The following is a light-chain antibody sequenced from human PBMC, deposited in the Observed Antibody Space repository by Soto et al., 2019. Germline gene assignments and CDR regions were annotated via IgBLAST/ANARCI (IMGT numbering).Light chain of an antibody. V-gene: IGKV3-15*01. Sequence: ELVMTQSPATLSVSPGERATLSCRASQSFSSNVAWYQQKPGQAPRLLIYGTSTRVTGIPARFSGSGSGTDFTLTINRLEPEDFAVYYCQQYGSSPPWTFGQGTKVDIK. CDR2: GTS. CDR3: QQYGSSPPWT. CDR1: QSFSSN. J-gene: IGKJ1*01.